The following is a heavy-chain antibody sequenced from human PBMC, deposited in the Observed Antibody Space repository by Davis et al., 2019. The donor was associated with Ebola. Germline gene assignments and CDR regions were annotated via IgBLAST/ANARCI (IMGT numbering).Heavy chain of an antibody. V-gene: IGHV1-45*02. CDR2: ITPFNGNT. CDR3: ASDIAVAGNGNKGMDV. CDR1: GYTFTSYA. J-gene: IGHJ6*02. Sequence: AASVKVSCKASGYTFTSYAMHWVRQAPGQRLEWMGWITPFNGNTNYAQKFQDRVTITRDRSMSTAYMELSSLRSEDTAMYYCASDIAVAGNGNKGMDVWGQGTTVTVSS. D-gene: IGHD6-19*01.